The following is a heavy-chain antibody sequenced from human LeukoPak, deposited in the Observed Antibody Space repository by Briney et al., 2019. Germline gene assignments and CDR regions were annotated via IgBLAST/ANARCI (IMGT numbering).Heavy chain of an antibody. Sequence: ASVKVSCKASGYTFTGYYMHWVRQAPGQGLEWMGRINPNSGGTNYAQKFQGRVTMTRDTSISTAYMELSRLRSDDTAVYYCAVVEPITICGWYVWGQGTTVTVSS. V-gene: IGHV1-2*06. CDR1: GYTFTGYY. CDR3: AVVEPITICGWYV. D-gene: IGHD3-9*01. CDR2: INPNSGGT. J-gene: IGHJ6*02.